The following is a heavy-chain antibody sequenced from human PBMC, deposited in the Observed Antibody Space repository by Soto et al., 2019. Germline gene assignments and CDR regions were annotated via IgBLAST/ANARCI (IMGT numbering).Heavy chain of an antibody. Sequence: QVQLVQSGDEVKKPGASVKVSCKASGYIFVNYGIAWGRQAPGQGLEWMGWISPYTGNTHSATKVQGRLTMTTDTSTSTAYMDLGSLTSDDTAVYYCVMVDNYVTPTPQDVWGKGPTVTVSS. V-gene: IGHV1-18*01. J-gene: IGHJ6*04. D-gene: IGHD3-16*01. CDR3: VMVDNYVTPTPQDV. CDR2: ISPYTGNT. CDR1: GYIFVNYG.